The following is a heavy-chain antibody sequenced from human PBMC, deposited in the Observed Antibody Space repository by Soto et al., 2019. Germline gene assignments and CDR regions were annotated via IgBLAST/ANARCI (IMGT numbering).Heavy chain of an antibody. D-gene: IGHD1-1*01. CDR2: INTNTGNP. V-gene: IGHV7-4-1*01. CDR1: GYTFTSYA. J-gene: IGHJ6*02. CDR3: ASRGTRTTGTTDYYYYGMDV. Sequence: QVQLVQSGSELKKPGASVKVSCKASGYTFTSYAMNWVRQAPGQGLEWMGWINTNTGNPTYAQGFTGRFVFSLDTAVSTAYLQICSLKAEDTAVYYCASRGTRTTGTTDYYYYGMDVWGQGTTVTVSS.